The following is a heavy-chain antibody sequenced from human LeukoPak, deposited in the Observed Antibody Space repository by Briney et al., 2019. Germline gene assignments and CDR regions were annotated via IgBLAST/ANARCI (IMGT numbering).Heavy chain of an antibody. D-gene: IGHD3-9*01. CDR2: INHSGST. CDR3: ARTDILTGYYLDY. J-gene: IGHJ4*02. Sequence: SETLSLTCAVYGGSFSGYYWSWIRQPPGKGLEWIGEINHSGSTNYNPSLKSRVTISVDKSKNQFSLKLSSVTAADTAVYYCARTDILTGYYLDYWGQGTLVTVSS. CDR1: GGSFSGYY. V-gene: IGHV4-34*01.